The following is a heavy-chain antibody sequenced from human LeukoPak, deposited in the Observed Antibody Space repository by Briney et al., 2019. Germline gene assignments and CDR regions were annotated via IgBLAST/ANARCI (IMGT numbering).Heavy chain of an antibody. Sequence: GGSLRLSCAASGFTFSSYAMSWVRQAPGKGLEWVSAISGSGGSTYYADSVKGRFTISRDNSKNTLYLQMNSLRAEDTAVYYCAISEGFGELLDYWGQGTLVTVSS. D-gene: IGHD3-10*01. CDR1: GFTFSSYA. V-gene: IGHV3-23*01. CDR3: AISEGFGELLDY. J-gene: IGHJ4*02. CDR2: ISGSGGST.